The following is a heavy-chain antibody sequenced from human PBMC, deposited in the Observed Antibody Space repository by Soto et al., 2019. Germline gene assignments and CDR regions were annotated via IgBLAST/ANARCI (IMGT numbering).Heavy chain of an antibody. CDR1: AGSISRYY. D-gene: IGHD5-18*01. V-gene: IGHV4-59*01. CDR2: ISYTVDA. Sequence: SETLSLTCSVSAGSISRYYWGWVRQSPGEGLEWIAHISYTVDASYNPSLKSRVTISLDTSKNQIALSLMSVTAADTAVYYCVGSIMPRAMESFDYWGQGNLVTVSS. CDR3: VGSIMPRAMESFDY. J-gene: IGHJ4*02.